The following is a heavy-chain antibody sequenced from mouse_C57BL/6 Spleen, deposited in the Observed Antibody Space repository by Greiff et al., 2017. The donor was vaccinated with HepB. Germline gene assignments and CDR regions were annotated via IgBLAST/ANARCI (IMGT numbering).Heavy chain of an antibody. CDR1: GYAFSSYW. D-gene: IGHD1-1*01. Sequence: VQLQQSGAELVKPGASVKISCKASGYAFSSYWMNWVKQRPGKGLEWIGQIYPGDGDTNYNGKFKGKATLTADKSSSTAYMQLSSLTSEDSAVYFCARSGITTVVAPYWGQGTTLTVSS. V-gene: IGHV1-80*01. J-gene: IGHJ2*01. CDR3: ARSGITTVVAPY. CDR2: IYPGDGDT.